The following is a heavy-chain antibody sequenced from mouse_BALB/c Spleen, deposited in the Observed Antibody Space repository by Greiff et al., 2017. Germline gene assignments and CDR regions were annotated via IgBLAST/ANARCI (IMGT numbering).Heavy chain of an antibody. D-gene: IGHD1-1*01. CDR1: GYSITSGYY. Sequence: EVQVVESGPGLVKPSQSLSLTCSVTGYSITSGYYWNWIRQFPGNKLEWMGYISYDGSNNYNPSLKNRISITRDTSKNQFFLKLNSVTTEDTATYYCARLYYGSSYGYFDVWGAGTTVTVSS. V-gene: IGHV3-6*02. CDR3: ARLYYGSSYGYFDV. J-gene: IGHJ1*01. CDR2: ISYDGSN.